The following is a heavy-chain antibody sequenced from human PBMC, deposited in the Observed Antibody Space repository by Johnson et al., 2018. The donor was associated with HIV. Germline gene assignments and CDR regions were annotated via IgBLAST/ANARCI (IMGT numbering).Heavy chain of an antibody. Sequence: QMQLVESGGGLVQPGGSLRLSCAASGFIVSSNYMNWVRQAPGKGLEWVAVISYDGSNKYYADSVKGRFTISRDNSKNTLYLQMNSLRAEDTAVYYCARAHYDSSGYLLKGGAFDIWGQGTMVTVSS. D-gene: IGHD3-22*01. J-gene: IGHJ3*02. CDR1: GFIVSSNY. CDR3: ARAHYDSSGYLLKGGAFDI. CDR2: ISYDGSNK. V-gene: IGHV3-30-3*01.